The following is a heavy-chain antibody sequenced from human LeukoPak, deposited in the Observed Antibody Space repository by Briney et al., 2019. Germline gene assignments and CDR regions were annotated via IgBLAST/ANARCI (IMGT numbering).Heavy chain of an antibody. CDR2: ISSDGRYI. CDR1: GFAFSSYT. J-gene: IGHJ3*02. CDR3: ARGRPQWMIQSYDAFDI. D-gene: IGHD6-19*01. Sequence: GGSLRLSCTASGFAFSSYTLNWIRQAPGKGLEWVSSISSDGRYIFYTHSVKGLFIVSRDNADNSLFLQLNSLRAEDSAVYYCARGRPQWMIQSYDAFDIWGQGTMVIVSS. V-gene: IGHV3-21*06.